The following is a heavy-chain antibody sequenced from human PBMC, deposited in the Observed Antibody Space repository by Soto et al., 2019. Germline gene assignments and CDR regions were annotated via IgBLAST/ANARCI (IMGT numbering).Heavy chain of an antibody. CDR2: IYNDGSYT. D-gene: IGHD3-3*01. V-gene: IGHV3-74*01. J-gene: IGHJ4*01. Sequence: GGFLRLSCAASVFIFRMYSMHWVRQAPGKGLLCISRIYNDGSYTDYADSVKGRFTISRDNVNDTLYLQMNNLRAEDSGLYYCTRGLRPRSSGTGAYWGQG. CDR1: VFIFRMYS. CDR3: TRGLRPRSSGTGAY.